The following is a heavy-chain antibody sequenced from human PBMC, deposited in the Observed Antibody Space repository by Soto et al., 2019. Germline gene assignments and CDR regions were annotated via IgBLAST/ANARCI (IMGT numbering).Heavy chain of an antibody. CDR1: GFTFSSYA. V-gene: IGHV3-23*01. CDR3: AKTGIGDSSSFWRGLPFDY. CDR2: ISGSGGST. Sequence: GGSLRLSCAASGFTFSSYAMSWVRQAPGKGLEWVSAISGSGGSTYYADSVKGRFTISRDNSKNTLYLQMNSLRAEDTAVYYCAKTGIGDSSSFWRGLPFDYWGQGTLVTVSS. D-gene: IGHD6-6*01. J-gene: IGHJ4*02.